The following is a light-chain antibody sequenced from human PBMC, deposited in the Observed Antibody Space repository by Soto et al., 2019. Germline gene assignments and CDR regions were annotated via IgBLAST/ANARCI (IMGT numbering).Light chain of an antibody. V-gene: IGKV3-20*01. J-gene: IGKJ1*01. CDR2: GAS. Sequence: IVLTQSPGTLSSSPGDRATLSCRASQSVDNDLAWYQQKPGQAPRLLIYGASTRATGIPDRFSGRGSGTDFTLTISRLEPEDSAVYYCQQYGSSPQTFGQGTKVDIK. CDR3: QQYGSSPQT. CDR1: QSVDND.